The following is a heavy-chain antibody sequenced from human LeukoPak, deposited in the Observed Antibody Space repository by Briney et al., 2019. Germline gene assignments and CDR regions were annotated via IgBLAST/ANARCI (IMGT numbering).Heavy chain of an antibody. Sequence: LETLSLTCTVSGGSISSYYWSWIRQPPGKGLEWIGYIYYSGSTNYNPSLKSRVTISVDTSKNQFSLKLSSVTAADTAVYYCASGGTAMVTDYWGQGTLVTVSS. V-gene: IGHV4-59*01. CDR1: GGSISSYY. CDR3: ASGGTAMVTDY. CDR2: IYYSGST. D-gene: IGHD5-18*01. J-gene: IGHJ4*02.